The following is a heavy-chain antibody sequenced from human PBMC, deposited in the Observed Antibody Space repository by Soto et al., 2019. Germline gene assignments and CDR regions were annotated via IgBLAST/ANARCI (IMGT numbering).Heavy chain of an antibody. CDR1: GFSFSHYA. Sequence: EVQVLESGGGLVQPGGSLRLSCAASGFSFSHYAMNWVRQAPGKGLEWVSSIDYSGVNRRYADSVKGRFSTSRDNSKNPLCLQMNSLRADDPAVYYCSPASSGGECACWGQGTLVTVSS. V-gene: IGHV3-23*01. CDR3: SPASSGGECAC. J-gene: IGHJ4*02. CDR2: IDYSGVNR. D-gene: IGHD6-19*01.